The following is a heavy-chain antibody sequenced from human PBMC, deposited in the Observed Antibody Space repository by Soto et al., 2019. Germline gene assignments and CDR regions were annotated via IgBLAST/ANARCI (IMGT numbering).Heavy chain of an antibody. CDR2: VIPVFGTS. CDR1: GDTFTRYS. CDR3: ASAPDGDYYYDYKFDI. V-gene: IGHV1-69*06. Sequence: VRLVQSGAEVKKPGSSVRVSCRAPGDTFTRYSFSWVRQAPGQGLEWMGGVIPVFGTSNYGRKFQGRVTNTADRSANTAVLDMSGLRYDDTAVYYCASAPDGDYYYDYKFDIWGQGTAVTVSS. D-gene: IGHD2-21*02. J-gene: IGHJ6*02.